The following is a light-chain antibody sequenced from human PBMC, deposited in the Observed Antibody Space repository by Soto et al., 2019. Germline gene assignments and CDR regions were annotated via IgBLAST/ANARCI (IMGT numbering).Light chain of an antibody. CDR1: QSVGSY. Sequence: ETVLTQSPATLSLSPGQRATFSCRASQSVGSYLAWYQQKPGQAPRLLIYDASNRATGIPARFSGSGSGTDFTLTITSLEPEDFAVYVCQQRTDWPLTFGGGTKVEI. J-gene: IGKJ4*01. CDR3: QQRTDWPLT. CDR2: DAS. V-gene: IGKV3-11*01.